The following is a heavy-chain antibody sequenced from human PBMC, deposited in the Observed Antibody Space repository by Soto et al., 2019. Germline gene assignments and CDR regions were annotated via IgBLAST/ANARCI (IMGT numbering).Heavy chain of an antibody. J-gene: IGHJ3*02. CDR2: INADGSIT. D-gene: IGHD1-26*01. CDR1: GFTSSSYW. V-gene: IGHV3-74*01. Sequence: GGSLRLSCAASGFTSSSYWMHWVRQVSGKGLLWVSRINADGSITNYADSVKGRLTISRDSAKNTLYLQMNSLRVEDTALYYCARGYSGTWNNAFDIRGQGTMVTVSS. CDR3: ARGYSGTWNNAFDI.